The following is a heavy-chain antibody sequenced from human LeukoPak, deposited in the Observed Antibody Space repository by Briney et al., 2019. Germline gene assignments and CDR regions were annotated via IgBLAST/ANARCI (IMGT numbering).Heavy chain of an antibody. CDR2: IWYDGSNK. CDR3: ARGPAYCGGDCYSVY. J-gene: IGHJ4*02. D-gene: IGHD2-21*02. Sequence: GGSLRLSCEASEFTFSSHGMHWVRQAPGKGLEWVAVIWYDGSNKYYADSVKGRFTISRDNSRNTLYLQMNSLRAEDTAVYYCARGPAYCGGDCYSVYWGQGTLVTVSS. CDR1: EFTFSSHG. V-gene: IGHV3-33*01.